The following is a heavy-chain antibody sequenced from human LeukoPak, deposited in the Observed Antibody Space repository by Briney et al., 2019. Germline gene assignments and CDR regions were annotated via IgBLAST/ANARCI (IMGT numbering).Heavy chain of an antibody. CDR3: AKAGGGTNYFDY. CDR1: GSTFSSYA. CDR2: ISAGGGST. V-gene: IGHV3-23*01. J-gene: IGHJ4*02. D-gene: IGHD2-15*01. Sequence: GGSLRLSCAASGSTFSSYAMTWVRQAPGKGLEWVSAISAGGGSTYYADSVKGRFTISRDNSKNTLYLQLNSLRAEDTAVYYCAKAGGGTNYFDYWGQGTLVTVSS.